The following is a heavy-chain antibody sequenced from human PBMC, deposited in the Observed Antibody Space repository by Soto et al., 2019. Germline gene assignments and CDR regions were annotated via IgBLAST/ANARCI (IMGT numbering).Heavy chain of an antibody. D-gene: IGHD6-19*01. CDR2: IYYSEST. CDR3: ARGPGSGWYDY. V-gene: IGHV4-31*03. CDR1: GCSISTGDYY. J-gene: IGHJ4*02. Sequence: QVQLQESGPGLVTPSQTLSLTCTVSGCSISTGDYYWSWLRQHPGKGLEWIGYIYYSESTYYNPSVMSRVTISVDTSKNQFALKLSSVTAADTAVYYCARGPGSGWYDYWGQGTLVTVSS.